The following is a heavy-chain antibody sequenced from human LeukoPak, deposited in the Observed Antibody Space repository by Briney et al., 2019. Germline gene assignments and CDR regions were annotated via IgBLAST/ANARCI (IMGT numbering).Heavy chain of an antibody. CDR3: ARDRAYYDILTGYYKDFDY. J-gene: IGHJ4*02. V-gene: IGHV1-18*04. CDR1: GYTFTSYY. CDR2: ISAYNGNT. D-gene: IGHD3-9*01. Sequence: ASVKVSCKASGYTFTSYYMHWVRQAPGQGLEWMGWISAYNGNTNYAQKLQGRVTMTTDTSTSTAYMELRSLRSDDTAVYYCARDRAYYDILTGYYKDFDYWGQGTLVTVSS.